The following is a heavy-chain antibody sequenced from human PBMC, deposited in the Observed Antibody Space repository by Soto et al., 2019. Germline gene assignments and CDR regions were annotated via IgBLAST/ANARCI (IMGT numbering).Heavy chain of an antibody. CDR3: ARWPQLEPRFDY. CDR2: IYYSGST. Sequence: SETLSLTCTVSGGSISSGGYYWSWNRQHPGKGLEWIGYIYYSGSTYYNPSLKSRITISVDTSKNQFSLKLSSVTAADTAVYYCARWPQLEPRFDYWGQGTLVTVSS. V-gene: IGHV4-31*03. CDR1: GGSISSGGYY. J-gene: IGHJ4*02. D-gene: IGHD1-1*01.